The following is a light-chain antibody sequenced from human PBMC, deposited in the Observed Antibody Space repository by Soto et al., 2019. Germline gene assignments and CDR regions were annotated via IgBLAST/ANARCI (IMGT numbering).Light chain of an antibody. CDR1: SSDVGGYDY. J-gene: IGLJ1*01. CDR2: EVS. V-gene: IGLV2-14*01. Sequence: QAALPQPASVSGSPGQSITISCTGTSSDVGGYDYVSWYQLHPGNAPKLMVFEVSNRPSGVSYRFSGSKSGNTASLTISGLQAEDEADYFCSSYSLSTAYLFGTGTKLTVL. CDR3: SSYSLSTAYL.